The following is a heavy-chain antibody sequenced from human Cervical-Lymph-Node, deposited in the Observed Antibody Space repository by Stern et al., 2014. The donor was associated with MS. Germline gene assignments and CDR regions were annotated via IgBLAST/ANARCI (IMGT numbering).Heavy chain of an antibody. CDR1: GYTFTAYW. J-gene: IGHJ4*02. Sequence: EVQLLESGAEVKKPGESLKISCKGSGYTFTAYWIGWVRQMPGKGLEWMGITYPAGSDTRYSPSFQGQVTISADRSISTAYLQWSSLKASDTAMYYCVTRYYYDNTGYSSWGFWGQGTLVTVSS. D-gene: IGHD3-22*01. V-gene: IGHV5-51*03. CDR3: VTRYYYDNTGYSSWGF. CDR2: TYPAGSDT.